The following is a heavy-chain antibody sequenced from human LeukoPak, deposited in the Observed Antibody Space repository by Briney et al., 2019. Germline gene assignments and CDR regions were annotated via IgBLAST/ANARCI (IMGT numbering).Heavy chain of an antibody. CDR3: ARDHYDSSGYSTPNFDY. D-gene: IGHD3-22*01. CDR1: GGTFSSYA. V-gene: IGHV1-69*06. Sequence: ASVKVSCKASGGTFSSYAISWVRQAPGQGLEWMGGIIPIFGTANYAQKFQGRVTITADKSTSTAYMELSSLRSEDTAVYYCARDHYDSSGYSTPNFDYWGQGTRVTVSS. J-gene: IGHJ4*02. CDR2: IIPIFGTA.